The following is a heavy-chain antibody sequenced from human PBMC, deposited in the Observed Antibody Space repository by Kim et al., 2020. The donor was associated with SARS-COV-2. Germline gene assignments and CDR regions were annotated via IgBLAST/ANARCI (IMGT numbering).Heavy chain of an antibody. CDR2: INHSGST. D-gene: IGHD3-22*01. CDR3: ARNKGSGYYNYYYYYGMDV. Sequence: SETLSLTCAVYGGSFSGYYWSWIRQPPGKGLEWIGEINHSGSTNYNPSLKSRVTISVDTSKNQFSLKLSSVTAADTAVYYCARNKGSGYYNYYYYYGMDVWGQGTTVTVSS. J-gene: IGHJ6*02. V-gene: IGHV4-34*01. CDR1: GGSFSGYY.